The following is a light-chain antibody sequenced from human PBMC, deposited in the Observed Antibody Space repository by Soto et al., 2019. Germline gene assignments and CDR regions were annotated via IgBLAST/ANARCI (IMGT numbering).Light chain of an antibody. CDR1: QSVSSNF. CDR3: QQYGNSPRT. V-gene: IGKV3-20*01. CDR2: GAS. J-gene: IGKJ1*01. Sequence: DIVLTQSPGTLYLSPGERATLSCRASQSVSSNFLAWYQQKPGQAPRLLISGASSRATGIPDRFSGSGSGTDFTLTISRLEPEDFGVYYCQQYGNSPRTFGQGTKVDIK.